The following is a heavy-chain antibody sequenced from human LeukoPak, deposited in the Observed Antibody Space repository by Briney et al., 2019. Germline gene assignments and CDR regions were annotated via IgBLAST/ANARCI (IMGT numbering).Heavy chain of an antibody. J-gene: IGHJ4*02. CDR2: IWYDSRHK. CDR1: GFTFSSYG. V-gene: IGHV3-33*01. D-gene: IGHD3-10*01. Sequence: PGTSLRLSCAASGFTFSSYGMHWVRQAPGKGLEWVASIWYDSRHKDYADSVEGRFSISRDNSKNTLFLQMNSLRAEDTAVYYCARDRVYGSGSDNPPFDCWGQGTLVTVPS. CDR3: ARDRVYGSGSDNPPFDC.